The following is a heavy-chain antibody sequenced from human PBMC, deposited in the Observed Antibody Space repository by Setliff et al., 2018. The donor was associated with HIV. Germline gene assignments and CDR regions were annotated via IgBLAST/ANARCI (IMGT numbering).Heavy chain of an antibody. CDR1: GGSISSSSHY. CDR2: IYYSGST. V-gene: IGHV4-39*01. D-gene: IGHD6-19*01. J-gene: IGHJ4*02. CDR3: ARLGRGIAVAGTRIDIFDN. Sequence: SETLSLTCTVSGGSISSSSHYWGWIRQSPGKGLEWIGSIYYSGSTYYNSSLKSRVTIFVDTSKNQLSLKLRSVTAADTAVYYCARLGRGIAVAGTRIDIFDNWGQGTLVTVSS.